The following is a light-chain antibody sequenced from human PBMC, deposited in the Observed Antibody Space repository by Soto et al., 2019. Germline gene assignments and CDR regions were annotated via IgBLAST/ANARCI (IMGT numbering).Light chain of an antibody. CDR2: DVS. J-gene: IGLJ1*01. Sequence: SALTQPRSVSGSPGQSVTISCTGTSSDVGGYNYVSWYQQYPGKAPKLMIYDVSKRPSGVPDRFSGSKSGNTASLTISGLQAEVEADYYCYSYAGSYTFYVFGTGTKLTVL. CDR3: YSYAGSYTFYV. V-gene: IGLV2-11*01. CDR1: SSDVGGYNY.